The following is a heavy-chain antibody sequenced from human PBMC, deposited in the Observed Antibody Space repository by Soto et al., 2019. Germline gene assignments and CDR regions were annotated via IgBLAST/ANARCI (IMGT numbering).Heavy chain of an antibody. J-gene: IGHJ4*02. CDR1: GFTFSSYA. CDR2: ISGGGGST. D-gene: IGHD3-3*01. V-gene: IGHV3-23*01. Sequence: GGSLRLSCAASGFTFSSYAMSWVRQAPGKGLEWVSAISGGGGSTYYADSVKGRFTISRDNSKNTLYLQMNSLRAEDTAVYYCAMGVTIFGVVTPGYWGQGTLVTVSS. CDR3: AMGVTIFGVVTPGY.